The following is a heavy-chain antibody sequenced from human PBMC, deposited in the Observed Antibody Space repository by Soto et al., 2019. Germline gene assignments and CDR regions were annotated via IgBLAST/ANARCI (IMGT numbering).Heavy chain of an antibody. CDR3: ARDPQRRDGYNFDS. CDR1: GFIFTDYS. CDR2: ITKGGETT. V-gene: IGHV3-11*01. J-gene: IGHJ4*02. D-gene: IGHD5-12*01. Sequence: QVQLVESGGGLVEPGGSLRLSCAASGFIFTDYSLTWIRQAPGKGLEWISYITKGGETTQHADSVKGRFTISRDNAKKVLFLQMNSHRAEDTAVYYCARDPQRRDGYNFDSWGRGTLVTVSS.